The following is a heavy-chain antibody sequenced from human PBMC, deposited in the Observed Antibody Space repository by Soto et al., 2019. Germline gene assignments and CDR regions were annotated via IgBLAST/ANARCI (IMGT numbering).Heavy chain of an antibody. V-gene: IGHV4-39*01. CDR3: ARPSGSYLWYFAS. D-gene: IGHD1-26*01. CDR2: IYYSGST. CDR1: GGSISSSSYY. J-gene: IGHJ4*02. Sequence: QLQLQESGPGLVKPSETLSLTCTVSGGSISSSSYYWGWIRHPPGKGLEWIRSIYYSGSTYYNPSLRRRVTVSVDTSKNPFSLKLSSVPAADTAVYYGARPSGSYLWYFASWGQGTLVTVSS.